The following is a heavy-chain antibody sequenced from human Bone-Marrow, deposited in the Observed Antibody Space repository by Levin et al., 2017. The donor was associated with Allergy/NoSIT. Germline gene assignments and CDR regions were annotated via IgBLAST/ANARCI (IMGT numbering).Heavy chain of an antibody. CDR2: INPSGGSA. Sequence: GESLKISCKASGYIFTTYYVHWVRQAPGPGLAWMGIINPSGGSANYAQNFQDRVTMSRDTPTTTVYMELSSLEFEDTAVYYCARARGSSGWDYYYYYGMDVWGQGTTVTVSS. V-gene: IGHV1-46*01. J-gene: IGHJ6*02. CDR1: GYIFTTYY. CDR3: ARARGSSGWDYYYYYGMDV. D-gene: IGHD6-19*01.